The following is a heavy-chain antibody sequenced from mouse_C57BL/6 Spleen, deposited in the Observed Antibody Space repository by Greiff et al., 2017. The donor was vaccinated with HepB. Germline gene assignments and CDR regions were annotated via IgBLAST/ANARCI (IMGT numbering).Heavy chain of an antibody. V-gene: IGHV3-6*01. D-gene: IGHD4-1*01. CDR1: GYSITSGYY. CDR3: ARDLTGFDY. Sequence: EVQLQQSGPGLVKPSQSLSLTCSVTGYSITSGYYWNWIRQFPGNKLEWMGYISYDGSNNYNPSLKNRISITRDTSKNQFFMKLNSVTTEDTAKYYCARDLTGFDYWGQGTTLTVSS. CDR2: ISYDGSN. J-gene: IGHJ2*01.